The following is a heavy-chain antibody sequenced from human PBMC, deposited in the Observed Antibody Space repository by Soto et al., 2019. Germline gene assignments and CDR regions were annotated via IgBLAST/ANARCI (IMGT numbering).Heavy chain of an antibody. CDR3: ATHPGGGGY. CDR1: GFTVSNNY. V-gene: IGHV3-53*01. J-gene: IGHJ4*02. D-gene: IGHD3-10*01. Sequence: EVQLVESGGGLIQPGGSLRLSCAVSGFTVSNNYMSWVRQAPGKGLEGVSVIYGGGYTAYGDSVKGRFTISRDNPKNTLKLQRKTRGANDGAVYYCATHPGGGGYWGQGTLVTVSS. CDR2: IYGGGYT.